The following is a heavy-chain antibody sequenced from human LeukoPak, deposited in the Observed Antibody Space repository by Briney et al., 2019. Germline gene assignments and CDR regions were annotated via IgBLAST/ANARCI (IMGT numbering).Heavy chain of an antibody. V-gene: IGHV4-4*09. CDR1: GGSIGSYY. Sequence: PSETLSLTCAVSGGSIGSYYWSWIRQPPGKGLEWIGYIYTSGSTNYNPSLKSRVTISVDTSKNQFSLKLSSVTAADTAVYYCARGVRPIDPWGQGTLVTVSS. CDR2: IYTSGST. J-gene: IGHJ5*02. CDR3: ARGVRPIDP. D-gene: IGHD3-16*01.